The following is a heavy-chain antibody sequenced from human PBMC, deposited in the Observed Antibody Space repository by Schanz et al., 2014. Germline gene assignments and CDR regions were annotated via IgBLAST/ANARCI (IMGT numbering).Heavy chain of an antibody. CDR1: GGTFSTYT. CDR3: ARGQRRTIGRPFGP. D-gene: IGHD6-25*01. V-gene: IGHV1-69*02. Sequence: QVQLVQSGAEVKKPGSSVKVSCKASGGTFSTYTISWVRQAPGQGLEWMGRIIPILGIANYAQRFQGRVTITADKSSDTAYMELSSLASEDTAVYYCARGQRRTIGRPFGPWGQGTLVTVSS. CDR2: IIPILGIA. J-gene: IGHJ5*02.